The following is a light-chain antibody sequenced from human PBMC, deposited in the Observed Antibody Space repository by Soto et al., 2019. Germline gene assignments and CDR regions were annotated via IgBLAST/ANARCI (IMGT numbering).Light chain of an antibody. CDR1: NIGSKS. V-gene: IGLV3-21*02. Sequence: ELTQPPAVSVAPGQTARISWGGNNIGSKSVHWYQQKPGQAPVLVVYDDSDRPSGIPERFSGSNSGNTATLTISRVEAGDEADYYCQVWDSSSDHPYVFGTGTKVTVL. CDR2: DDS. CDR3: QVWDSSSDHPYV. J-gene: IGLJ1*01.